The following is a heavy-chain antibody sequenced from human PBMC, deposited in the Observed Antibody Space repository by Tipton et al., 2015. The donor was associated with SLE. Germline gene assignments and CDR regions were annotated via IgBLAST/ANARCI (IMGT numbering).Heavy chain of an antibody. CDR1: GVSISSDSYY. CDR3: ARTLDTLGF. Sequence: LRLSCTVSGVSISSDSYYWNWIRQPAGKGLEWIGRVYINGSPFYNPSLTGRVAMSMDTSKNQFSLRLTSVTAADTAVYYCARTLDTLGFWGQGTMVTVSS. J-gene: IGHJ3*01. CDR2: VYINGSP. V-gene: IGHV4-61*02.